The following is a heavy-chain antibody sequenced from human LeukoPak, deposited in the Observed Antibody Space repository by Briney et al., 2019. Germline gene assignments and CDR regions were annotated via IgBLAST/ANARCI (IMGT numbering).Heavy chain of an antibody. D-gene: IGHD3-22*01. J-gene: IGHJ6*02. CDR3: ARDGYYYDSSGYYYEYYYYGMDV. CDR2: ISYEGSNK. CDR1: VFTFSSYA. V-gene: IGHV3-30*04. Sequence: PGGSLRLSCAASVFTFSSYAMHWVRQAPSKGGAWVAVISYEGSNKYYADSVKGRFTISRDNSKNTLYLQMNSLRAEDTAVYYCARDGYYYDSSGYYYEYYYYGMDVWGQGTTVPVSS.